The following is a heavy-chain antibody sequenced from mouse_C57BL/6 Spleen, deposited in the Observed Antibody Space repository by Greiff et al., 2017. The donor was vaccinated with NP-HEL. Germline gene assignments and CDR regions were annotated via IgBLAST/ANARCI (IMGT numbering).Heavy chain of an antibody. CDR2: IDPSDSYT. J-gene: IGHJ2*01. CDR1: GYTFTSYW. Sequence: VQLQQPGAELVRPGTSVKLSCKASGYTFTSYWMHWVKQRPGQGLEWIGVIDPSDSYTNYNQKFKGKAKLTVDTSSSTAYMQLSSLTSEDSAVYYCARGTYSNPYYFDYWGQGTTLTVSS. CDR3: ARGTYSNPYYFDY. D-gene: IGHD2-5*01. V-gene: IGHV1-59*01.